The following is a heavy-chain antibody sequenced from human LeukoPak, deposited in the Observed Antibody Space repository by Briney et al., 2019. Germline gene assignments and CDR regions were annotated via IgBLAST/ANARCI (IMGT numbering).Heavy chain of an antibody. CDR2: IYSGGST. J-gene: IGHJ5*02. CDR3: ARVRGPYGDYGVEWFDP. V-gene: IGHV3-53*01. CDR1: GFTVSSNY. D-gene: IGHD4-17*01. Sequence: GGSLRLSCAASGFTVSSNYMSWVRQAPGKGLEWVSVIYSGGSTYYADSVKGRFTISRDNSKNTLYLQMNSLRAEDTAVYYCARVRGPYGDYGVEWFDPWGQGTLVTVSS.